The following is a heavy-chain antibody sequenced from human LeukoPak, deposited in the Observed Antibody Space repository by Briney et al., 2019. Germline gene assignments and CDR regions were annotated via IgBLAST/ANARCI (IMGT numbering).Heavy chain of an antibody. J-gene: IGHJ4*02. V-gene: IGHV4-4*07. CDR1: GGSISNYY. CDR3: ARESRGGSSWYSAPLDY. CDR2: IYTSGST. D-gene: IGHD6-13*01. Sequence: SETLSLTCTVSGGSISNYYWSWIRQPAGKGLEWIGRIYTSGSTNYNPSLKSRVTMPVDTSKNQFSLKLSSVTAADTAAYYCARESRGGSSWYSAPLDYWGQGTLVTVSS.